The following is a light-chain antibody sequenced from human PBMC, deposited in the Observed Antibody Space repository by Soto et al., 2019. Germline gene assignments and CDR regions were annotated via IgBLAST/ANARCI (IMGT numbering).Light chain of an antibody. CDR1: SNDIGSYDY. Sequence: QYVLTHPISVSGSPGHSITIACTGNSNDIGSYDYVCWYQQHPGKAPRLLIHGVHNRSPGISGRFSASKSGLTASLTISGLQAEEQADYYCTAFSANRVYLFGPGTKVTVL. CDR2: GVH. CDR3: TAFSANRVYL. J-gene: IGLJ1*01. V-gene: IGLV2-14*01.